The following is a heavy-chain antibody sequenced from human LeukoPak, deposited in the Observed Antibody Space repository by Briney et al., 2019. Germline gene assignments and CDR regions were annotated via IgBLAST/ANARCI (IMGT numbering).Heavy chain of an antibody. CDR2: ISGSGGST. V-gene: IGHV3-23*01. D-gene: IGHD2-15*01. CDR1: GFTFSSYA. Sequence: GGSLRLSCAASGFTFSSYAMSWVRQAPGKGLEWVSAISGSGGSTYYADSVKGRFTISRDNSKNTLYLQMNSLRAEDTAVYYCAKDLVVVAATDNWFDPWGQGTLVTVSS. CDR3: AKDLVVVAATDNWFDP. J-gene: IGHJ5*02.